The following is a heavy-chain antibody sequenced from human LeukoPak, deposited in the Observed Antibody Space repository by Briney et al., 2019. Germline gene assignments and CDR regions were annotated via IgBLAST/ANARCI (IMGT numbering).Heavy chain of an antibody. V-gene: IGHV3-73*01. CDR1: GFTFSGSA. Sequence: GGSRKLSCAASGFTFSGSALHWVRQASGKGLEWVGRIRSKANSYATAYAASVKGRFTISRDDSKNTAYLQMISLKTEDTAVYYCVTGGNSGSVYWGQGTLVTVSS. CDR3: VTGGNSGSVY. CDR2: IRSKANSYAT. D-gene: IGHD4-23*01. J-gene: IGHJ4*02.